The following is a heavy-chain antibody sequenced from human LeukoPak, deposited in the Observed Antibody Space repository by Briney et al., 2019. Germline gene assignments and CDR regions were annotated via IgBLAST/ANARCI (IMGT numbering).Heavy chain of an antibody. CDR1: GGSISSRTYY. CDR3: ARAQYYYYYYMDV. J-gene: IGHJ6*03. V-gene: IGHV4-39*02. CDR2: IFYSGTT. Sequence: SETLSLTCTVSGGSISSRTYYWGWIRQPPGKGLEWIGTIFYSGTTYYNPSLKSRLTIPVDTSNNHFSLKLSSVTAADTAVYYCARAQYYYYYYMDVWGKGTTVTVSS.